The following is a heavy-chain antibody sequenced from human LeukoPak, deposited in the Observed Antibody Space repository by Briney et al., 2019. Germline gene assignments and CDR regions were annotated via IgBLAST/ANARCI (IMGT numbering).Heavy chain of an antibody. Sequence: GASVKVSCKASGYTFTGYYIQWVRQAPGQGLEWMGWINPNSGGTNYAQKLQGRVTMTRDTSISTAYMELSRLKSDDTAVYYCARVLSPSLWWFGEYWGQGTLVTVSS. V-gene: IGHV1-2*02. J-gene: IGHJ4*02. CDR1: GYTFTGYY. CDR3: ARVLSPSLWWFGEY. CDR2: INPNSGGT. D-gene: IGHD3-10*01.